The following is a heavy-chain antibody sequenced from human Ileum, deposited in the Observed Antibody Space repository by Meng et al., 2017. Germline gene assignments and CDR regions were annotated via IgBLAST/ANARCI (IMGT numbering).Heavy chain of an antibody. CDR1: GGSISSSNW. D-gene: IGHD1-7*01. V-gene: IGHV4-4*02. Sequence: VRRQESGPGLVKPSGTRSLTCAVSGGSISSSNWWSWVRQPPGKGLEWIGEIYHSGSTNYNPSLKSRVTISVDKSKNQFSLKLSSVTAADTAVYYCASLRYNWNYSADYWGQGTLVTVSS. CDR2: IYHSGST. J-gene: IGHJ4*02. CDR3: ASLRYNWNYSADY.